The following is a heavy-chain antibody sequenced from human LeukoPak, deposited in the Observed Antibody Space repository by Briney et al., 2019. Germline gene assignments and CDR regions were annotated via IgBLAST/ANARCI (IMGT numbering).Heavy chain of an antibody. CDR3: ARGAGYCSGGSCYDY. J-gene: IGHJ4*02. CDR2: ISAYNGNT. D-gene: IGHD2-15*01. CDR1: GYTFTSYG. V-gene: IGHV1-18*01. Sequence: ASVKVSCKASGYTFTSYGISWVRQAPGQGLEWMGWISAYNGNTNYAQKLQGRVTITTDESTSTAYMELSSLRSEDTAVYYCARGAGYCSGGSCYDYWGQGTLVTVSS.